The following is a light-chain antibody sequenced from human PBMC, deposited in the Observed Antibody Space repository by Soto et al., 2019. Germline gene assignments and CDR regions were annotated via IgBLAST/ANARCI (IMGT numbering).Light chain of an antibody. CDR3: QQYTNWPLT. CDR1: QSVNNN. V-gene: IGKV3-15*01. CDR2: GTS. J-gene: IGKJ4*01. Sequence: EIVMTQSPATLSVSPGERATLSCRASQSVNNNLAWYQQKPGQAPRLLIYGTSTRATGVPARFSGSGSGTEITLTISSLQSEDFAVYYCQQYTNWPLTFGGGTKVEIK.